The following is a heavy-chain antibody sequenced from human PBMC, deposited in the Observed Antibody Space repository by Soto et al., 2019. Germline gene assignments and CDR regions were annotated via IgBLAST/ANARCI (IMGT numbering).Heavy chain of an antibody. CDR3: ARDRAMGTTSVYY. CDR1: AFIFSDYG. Sequence: GGSLRLSCVASAFIFSDYGMHWVRQAPGKGLEWVAVIYYGGSNKYYADSVKGRFTISRDNSRNTLYLQMNNLRVEDTAVYFCARDRAMGTTSVYYWGQGTLVTVSS. D-gene: IGHD4-17*01. V-gene: IGHV3-33*01. J-gene: IGHJ4*02. CDR2: IYYGGSNK.